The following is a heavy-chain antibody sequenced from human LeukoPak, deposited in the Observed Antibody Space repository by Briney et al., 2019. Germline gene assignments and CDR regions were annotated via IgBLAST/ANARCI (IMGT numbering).Heavy chain of an antibody. CDR2: IKQDGSEE. CDR3: AATLYSGSPFGAFDI. V-gene: IGHV3-7*01. CDR1: GFTFSRFW. Sequence: GGSLRLSCAASGFTFSRFWMAWVRQAPGKGLEWVANIKQDGSEEYYVDSVKGRFSISRDSATNSLYLQMNSLRAEDTAVYYCAATLYSGSPFGAFDIWGQGTMVTVSS. J-gene: IGHJ3*02. D-gene: IGHD1-26*01.